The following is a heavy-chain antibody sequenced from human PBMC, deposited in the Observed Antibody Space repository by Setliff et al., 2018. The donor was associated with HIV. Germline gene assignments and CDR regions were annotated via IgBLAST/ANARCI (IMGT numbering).Heavy chain of an antibody. J-gene: IGHJ5*02. Sequence: GSLRLSCAASESTFRNYGMLWVRRAPGKGLEWVASIWYDGSHESYADSVKGRFTISRDNSKNTLYLQMNSLRTEDTAVYFCAVSPDGDCATTECANWFDPWGQGTQVTVSS. V-gene: IGHV3-30*02. CDR2: IWYDGSHE. CDR1: ESTFRNYG. D-gene: IGHD4-17*01. CDR3: AVSPDGDCATTECANWFDP.